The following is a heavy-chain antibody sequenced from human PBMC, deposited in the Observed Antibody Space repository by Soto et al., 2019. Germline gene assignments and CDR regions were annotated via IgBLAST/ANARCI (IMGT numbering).Heavy chain of an antibody. Sequence: QVQLVESGGGLVKPGGSLRLSCAASGFTFSDYYMSWIRQAPGKGLEWVSYISSSGSTIYYADSVKGRFTISRDNAKNSLYLQMNSLRAEDTAVYYCARDLGYGSGSTTGRGGAFDIWGQGTMVTVSS. CDR3: ARDLGYGSGSTTGRGGAFDI. CDR2: ISSSGSTI. D-gene: IGHD3-10*01. CDR1: GFTFSDYY. V-gene: IGHV3-11*01. J-gene: IGHJ3*02.